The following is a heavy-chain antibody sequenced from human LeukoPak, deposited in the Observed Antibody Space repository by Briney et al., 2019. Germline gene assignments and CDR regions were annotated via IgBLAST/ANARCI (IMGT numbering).Heavy chain of an antibody. V-gene: IGHV4-34*01. CDR3: ARSAARSWAYYYYYMDV. CDR2: INHSGST. D-gene: IGHD6-6*01. J-gene: IGHJ6*03. Sequence: SETLSLTCAVYGGSFSGYYWSWIRQPPGKGLEWIGEINHSGSTHYNPSLKSRVTISVDTSKNQFSLKLSSVTAADTAVYYCARSAARSWAYYYYYMDVWGKGTTVTVSS. CDR1: GGSFSGYY.